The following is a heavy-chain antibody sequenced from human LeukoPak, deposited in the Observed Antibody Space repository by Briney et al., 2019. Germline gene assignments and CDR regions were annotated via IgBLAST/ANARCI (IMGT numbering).Heavy chain of an antibody. Sequence: GGSLRLSCAASGFIFSTYGMHWVRQAPGKGLEWVAYISYDGSRKNYAGSVKGRFTISRDNSKNTLFLQMSSLKAEDTAVYYCARDLDPIVGANVDYWGQGTLVTVSS. D-gene: IGHD1-26*01. CDR2: ISYDGSRK. V-gene: IGHV3-30*02. CDR3: ARDLDPIVGANVDY. CDR1: GFIFSTYG. J-gene: IGHJ4*02.